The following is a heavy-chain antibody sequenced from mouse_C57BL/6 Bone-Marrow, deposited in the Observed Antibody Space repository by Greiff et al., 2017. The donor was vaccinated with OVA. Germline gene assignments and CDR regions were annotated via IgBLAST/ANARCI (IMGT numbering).Heavy chain of an antibody. CDR3: ARWGYGKLVDY. D-gene: IGHD2-1*01. J-gene: IGHJ2*01. CDR2: IYPGDGDT. CDR1: GYAFSSSW. Sequence: QVQLQQSGPELVKPGASVKISCKASGYAFSSSWMNWVKQRPGKGLEWIGRIYPGDGDTNYNGKFKGKATLTADKSSSTAYMQLSSLTSEDSAVYFCARWGYGKLVDYWGKGTTLTVSS. V-gene: IGHV1-82*01.